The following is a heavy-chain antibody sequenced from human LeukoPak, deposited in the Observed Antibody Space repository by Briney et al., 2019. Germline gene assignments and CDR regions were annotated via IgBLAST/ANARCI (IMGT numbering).Heavy chain of an antibody. Sequence: ASVKVSCKTSGYTFTGYYLHWVRQAPGQGLEWMGWINPNSGGTNYAQKFQGRVTMTRDTSITTAYMELTSLRSDDTAVYYCARDLFYSVSGTYYNVGRVFNYWGQGTLVTVSS. J-gene: IGHJ4*02. D-gene: IGHD3-10*01. CDR3: ARDLFYSVSGTYYNVGRVFNY. CDR1: GYTFTGYY. CDR2: INPNSGGT. V-gene: IGHV1-2*02.